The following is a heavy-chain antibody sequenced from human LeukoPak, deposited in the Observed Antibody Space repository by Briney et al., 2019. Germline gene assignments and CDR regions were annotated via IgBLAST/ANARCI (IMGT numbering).Heavy chain of an antibody. CDR2: ISAYNGNT. Sequence: ASVKVSCKASGYTFTSNGISWVRQAPGQGLEWMGWISAYNGNTNYAQKLQGRVTMTTDTSTSTAYMELRSLRSDDTAVYYCARDRDGYNPEGAFDIWGQGTMVTVSS. J-gene: IGHJ3*02. D-gene: IGHD5-24*01. CDR3: ARDRDGYNPEGAFDI. V-gene: IGHV1-18*01. CDR1: GYTFTSNG.